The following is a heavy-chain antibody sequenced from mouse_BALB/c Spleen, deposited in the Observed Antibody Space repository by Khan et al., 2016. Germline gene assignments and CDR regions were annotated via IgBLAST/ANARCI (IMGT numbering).Heavy chain of an antibody. CDR2: INPNTGYT. J-gene: IGHJ3*01. CDR3: ARWSYYYGSSYGWFAY. D-gene: IGHD1-1*01. V-gene: IGHV1-7*01. Sequence: QVQLKQSGAELAKPGASVKMSCKASGYTFTDYWMHWVKQRPGQGLEWIGYINPNTGYTEYNQKFKDKATLTADKSYSTAYLQLSSLTSEDSAVYYCARWSYYYGSSYGWFAYWGQGTLVTVSA. CDR1: GYTFTDYW.